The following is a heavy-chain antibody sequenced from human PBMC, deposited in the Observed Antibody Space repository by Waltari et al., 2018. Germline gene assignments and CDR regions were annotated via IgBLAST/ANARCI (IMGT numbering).Heavy chain of an antibody. D-gene: IGHD3-16*02. CDR3: AKDPGGLRLGELSFYY. CDR2: IGGSGGST. V-gene: IGHV3-23*01. CDR1: GFTFSSYA. J-gene: IGHJ4*02. Sequence: EVQLLESGGGLVQPGGSLRLSCAASGFTFSSYAMRWLRQAPGKGLEWVSAIGGSGGSTYYADSVKGRFTISRDNSKNTQYLQMNSLRAEDTAVYYCAKDPGGLRLGELSFYYWGQGTLVTVSS.